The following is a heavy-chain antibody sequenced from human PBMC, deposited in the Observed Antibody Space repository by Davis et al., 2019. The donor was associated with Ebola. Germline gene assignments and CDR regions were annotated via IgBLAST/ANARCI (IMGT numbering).Heavy chain of an antibody. CDR1: GYTLTDYQ. CDR3: ARELVLGLAGTRSYYYYGMDV. D-gene: IGHD2-15*01. Sequence: ASVKVSCKASGYTLTDYQMHWVRQAPGQGLEWLGGINPISGDTNYAEKFQGRVTMTRDTSISTAYMELSRLRSDDTAVYYCARELVLGLAGTRSYYYYGMDVWGQGTTVTVSS. CDR2: INPISGDT. V-gene: IGHV1-2*02. J-gene: IGHJ6*02.